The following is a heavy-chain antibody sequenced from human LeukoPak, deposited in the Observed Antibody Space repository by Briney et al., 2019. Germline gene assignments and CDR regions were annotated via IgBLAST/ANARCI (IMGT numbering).Heavy chain of an antibody. V-gene: IGHV4-30-4*08. CDR3: ARDRSDCSGTSCYGYYYYYMDV. CDR2: IYYSGST. J-gene: IGHJ6*03. CDR1: GGSISSGDYY. D-gene: IGHD2-2*01. Sequence: SQTLSLTCTVSGGSISSGDYYWSWIRQPPGKGLEWIGYIYYSGSTYYNPSLKSRVTISVDTSKNQFSLKLSSVTAADTAVYYCARDRSDCSGTSCYGYYYYYMDVWGKGTTVTVSS.